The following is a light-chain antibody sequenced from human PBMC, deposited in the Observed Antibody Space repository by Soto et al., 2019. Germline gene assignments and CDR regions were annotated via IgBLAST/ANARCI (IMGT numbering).Light chain of an antibody. J-gene: IGKJ1*01. CDR2: WAS. V-gene: IGKV4-1*01. CDR3: QHYHSIPWT. CDR1: QSVLSRSNNKNC. Sequence: DIVMTQSPESLAVSLGERATINCKSSQSVLSRSNNKNCLAWYQQKSGQPPKLLIYWASARESGVPDRFSGSGSETDFTLTISSLQAEDVAEYYCQHYHSIPWTFVQGTRVEIK.